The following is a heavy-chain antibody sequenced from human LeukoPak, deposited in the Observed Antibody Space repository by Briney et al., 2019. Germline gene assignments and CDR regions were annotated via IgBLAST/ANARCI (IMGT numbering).Heavy chain of an antibody. CDR3: ARDSRGILTGYRPYWYFDL. J-gene: IGHJ2*01. D-gene: IGHD3-9*01. V-gene: IGHV3-11*01. CDR1: GFTFSDYY. Sequence: GGSLRLSCAASGFTFSDYYMSWIRQAPGKGLEWVSYISSSGSTIYYADSVKGRFTISRDNAKNSLYLQMNSLRAEDTAVYYCARDSRGILTGYRPYWYFDLWGRGTLVTVSS. CDR2: ISSSGSTI.